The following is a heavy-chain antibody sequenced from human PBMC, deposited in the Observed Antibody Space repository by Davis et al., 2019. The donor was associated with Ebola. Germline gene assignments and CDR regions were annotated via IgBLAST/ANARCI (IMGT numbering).Heavy chain of an antibody. D-gene: IGHD6-13*01. J-gene: IGHJ5*02. CDR3: TRGWQGWFDP. Sequence: GESLKISCAASGFTFGHYAMHWVRQAPGKGLEWVGFIRSKAYGGTTEYAASVKGRFTISRDDSKSIAYLQMNSLKTEDTAVYYCTRGWQGWFDPWGQGTLVTVSS. V-gene: IGHV3-49*04. CDR2: IRSKAYGGTT. CDR1: GFTFGHYA.